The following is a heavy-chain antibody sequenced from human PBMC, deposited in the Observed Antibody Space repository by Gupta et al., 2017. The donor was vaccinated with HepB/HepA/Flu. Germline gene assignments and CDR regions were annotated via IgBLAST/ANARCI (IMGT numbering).Heavy chain of an antibody. CDR3: AGFCCSKIMAWYFDL. Sequence: DAQLVQSGAEVREPGESLKISCKGSGYSFIGFWIGWARQMPGKGLHWMGIIYPGASQTRFSTSCYDQVTMSVDKSINTAYLQWTKLKAMNNVISYCAGFCCSKIMAWYFDLWGRGTLVTVSS. D-gene: IGHD5-12*01. V-gene: IGHV5-51*01. J-gene: IGHJ2*01. CDR1: GYSFIGFW. CDR2: IYPGASQT.